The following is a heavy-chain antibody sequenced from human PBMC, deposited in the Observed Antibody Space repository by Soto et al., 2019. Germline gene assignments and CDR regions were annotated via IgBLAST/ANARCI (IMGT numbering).Heavy chain of an antibody. Sequence: SETLSLTCTVSGGSISSGGYYWSWIRQHPGKGLEWIGYIYYSGSTYYNPSLKSRVTISVDTSKNQFSLKLSSVTAADTAVYYCARARCSSTSCYHYYYYYGMDVWGQGTTVTVSS. CDR3: ARARCSSTSCYHYYYYYGMDV. CDR1: GGSISSGGYY. J-gene: IGHJ6*02. CDR2: IYYSGST. V-gene: IGHV4-31*03. D-gene: IGHD2-2*01.